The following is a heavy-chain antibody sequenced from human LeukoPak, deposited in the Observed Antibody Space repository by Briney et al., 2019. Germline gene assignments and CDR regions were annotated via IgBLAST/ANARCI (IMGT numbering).Heavy chain of an antibody. Sequence: AGGSLRLSCAASGFTFSDYSMNWVRQAPGKGLEWVSSISSSSSYISYADSVKGRFTISRDNARNSLYLQMNSLRAEDTAFYYCARAPGYCDSSSCENWYFDLWGRGTLVTVSS. J-gene: IGHJ2*01. V-gene: IGHV3-21*04. CDR1: GFTFSDYS. D-gene: IGHD2-2*01. CDR3: ARAPGYCDSSSCENWYFDL. CDR2: ISSSSSYI.